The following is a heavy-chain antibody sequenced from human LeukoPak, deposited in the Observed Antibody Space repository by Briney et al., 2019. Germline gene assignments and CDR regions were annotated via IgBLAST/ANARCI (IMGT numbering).Heavy chain of an antibody. CDR1: GGSISGYY. CDR2: VYYSGST. J-gene: IGHJ4*02. CDR3: ASNWNGEHTPFRY. D-gene: IGHD1-20*01. Sequence: SETLSLTCTVSGGSISGYYWSWIRQPPGKGLEWIGYVYYSGSTNYNPSLKSRVTISVDASKNQFSLKLGSVTAADTALYYCASNWNGEHTPFRYWGQGTLVTVSS. V-gene: IGHV4-59*01.